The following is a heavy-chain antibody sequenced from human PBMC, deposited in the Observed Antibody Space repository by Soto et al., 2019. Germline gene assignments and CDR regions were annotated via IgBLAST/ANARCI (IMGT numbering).Heavy chain of an antibody. J-gene: IGHJ4*02. CDR1: RFTFSSYA. CDR3: ARSLFLASTDTEPFDY. Sequence: EVQLLESGGGLVQPGGSLVLSCAASRFTFSSYAMSWVRQAPGKGLEGVSSISGGGNDAYYADSVKGRFTISRDNSQNTLYLQMSSLRAEDTAVYYCARSLFLASTDTEPFDYWGQGALVTVSS. D-gene: IGHD3-3*02. V-gene: IGHV3-23*01. CDR2: ISGGGNDA.